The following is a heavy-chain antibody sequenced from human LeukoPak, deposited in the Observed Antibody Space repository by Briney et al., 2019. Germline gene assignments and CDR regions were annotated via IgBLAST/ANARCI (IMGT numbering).Heavy chain of an antibody. Sequence: SETLSLTCAVYGGSFSGYYWSWIRQPPGKGLEWIGEINHSGSTNYNPSLKSRVTISVDTSKNQFSLKLSSVTAADTAVYYCFPGYYDSGSGYYYYGMDVWGQGTTVTVSS. CDR1: GGSFSGYY. V-gene: IGHV4-34*01. J-gene: IGHJ6*02. CDR2: INHSGST. D-gene: IGHD3-10*01. CDR3: FPGYYDSGSGYYYYGMDV.